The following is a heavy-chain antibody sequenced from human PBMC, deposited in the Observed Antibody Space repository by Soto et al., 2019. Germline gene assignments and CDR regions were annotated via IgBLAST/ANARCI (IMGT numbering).Heavy chain of an antibody. CDR2: INHSGST. CDR3: ARGPRQQLVPGFYYYYYGMDV. D-gene: IGHD6-13*01. CDR1: GGSFSGYY. J-gene: IGHJ6*02. Sequence: SETLSLTCAVYGGSFSGYYWSWIRQPPGKGLEWIGEINHSGSTNYNPSRKSRVTISVDMSKNQFSLKLSSVTAADTAVYYCARGPRQQLVPGFYYYYYGMDVWGQGTTVTVSS. V-gene: IGHV4-34*01.